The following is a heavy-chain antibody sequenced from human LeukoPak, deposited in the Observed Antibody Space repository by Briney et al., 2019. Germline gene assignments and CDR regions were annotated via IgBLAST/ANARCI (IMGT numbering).Heavy chain of an antibody. CDR1: GYTFTSYD. V-gene: IGHV1-2*02. CDR3: ARGGITEDFDY. D-gene: IGHD1-14*01. J-gene: IGHJ4*02. CDR2: MNPNSGGT. Sequence: ASVKVSCKASGYTFTSYDINWVRQATGQGLEWMGWMNPNSGGTNYAQKFQGRVTMTRDTSISTAYMELSRLRSDDTAVYYCARGGITEDFDYWGQGTLVTVSS.